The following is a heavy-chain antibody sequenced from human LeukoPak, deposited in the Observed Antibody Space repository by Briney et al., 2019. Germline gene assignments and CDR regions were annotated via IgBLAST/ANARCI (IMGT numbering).Heavy chain of an antibody. CDR2: ISSDSSYT. CDR3: ARLHSTAAAGTYDY. Sequence: PGGSLRPSCAASGFIFSDYYMTWLRQAPGKGLDWISYISSDSSYTRYADSVKGRFTVSRDSAKNSLYLQMNSLRAEDTAVYYCARLHSTAAAGTYDYWGQGTLVTVSS. CDR1: GFIFSDYY. V-gene: IGHV3-11*06. J-gene: IGHJ4*02. D-gene: IGHD6-13*01.